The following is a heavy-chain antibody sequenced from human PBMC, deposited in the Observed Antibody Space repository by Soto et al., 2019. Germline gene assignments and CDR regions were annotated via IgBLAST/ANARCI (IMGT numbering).Heavy chain of an antibody. V-gene: IGHV1-2*07. Sequence: ASVKVSCKASGYIFTDHYVHWVRQVPGQGLEWMGWINVKTGAAKYVHQFQGRVTMTRDTSVSTTYMEVSRLKSDDTAVYYCAREYVVKTLVNSGSLQFDYWGQGTLVTV. J-gene: IGHJ4*02. CDR2: INVKTGAA. CDR1: GYIFTDHY. CDR3: AREYVVKTLVNSGSLQFDY. D-gene: IGHD1-26*01.